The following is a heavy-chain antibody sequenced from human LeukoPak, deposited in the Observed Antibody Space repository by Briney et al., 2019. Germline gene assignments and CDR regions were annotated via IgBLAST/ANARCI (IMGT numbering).Heavy chain of an antibody. Sequence: GGSLRLSCAASGFTFGNSWVHWVRQAPGKGLVWVSLINADGTTTTYADSVKGRFTISRDNSKNTLYLQMNSLRAEDTAVYYCASLTIITKKPFYYYYGMDVWGQGTTVTVSS. CDR3: ASLTIITKKPFYYYYGMDV. J-gene: IGHJ6*02. CDR2: INADGTTT. V-gene: IGHV3-74*01. CDR1: GFTFGNSW. D-gene: IGHD3-3*01.